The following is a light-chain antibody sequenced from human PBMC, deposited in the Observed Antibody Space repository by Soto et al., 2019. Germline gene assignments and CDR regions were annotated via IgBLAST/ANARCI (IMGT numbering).Light chain of an antibody. Sequence: DIQMTQSPSTLSGSVGDRVTITCRGSQTISSWLAWYQQKPGKAPKLLIYKASTLKSGVPSRFSGSGSGTEFTLTISSLQSEDFAVYYCQQYNYWPPITFGQGTRLEIK. V-gene: IGKV1-5*03. CDR3: QQYNYWPPIT. J-gene: IGKJ5*01. CDR1: QTISSW. CDR2: KAS.